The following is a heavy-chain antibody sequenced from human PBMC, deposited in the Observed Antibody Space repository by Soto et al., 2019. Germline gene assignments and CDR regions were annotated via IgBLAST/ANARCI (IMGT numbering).Heavy chain of an antibody. V-gene: IGHV1-8*01. CDR3: AVRDCGILSGAYNWFDP. J-gene: IGHJ5*02. CDR2: MNPNSGNT. D-gene: IGHD3-9*01. Sequence: QVQLVQSGAEVKKPGASVKVSCKASGYTFTSYDINWVRQATGQGLEWMGWMNPNSGNTGYAQKFQGRVTMTRNTSISTAYMELSRLRSEETAVYYCAVRDCGILSGAYNWFDPWGQGTLVTVSS. CDR1: GYTFTSYD.